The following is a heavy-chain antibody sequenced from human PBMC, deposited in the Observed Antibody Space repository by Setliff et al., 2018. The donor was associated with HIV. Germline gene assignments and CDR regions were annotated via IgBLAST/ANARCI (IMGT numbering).Heavy chain of an antibody. CDR3: ARHSPSDC. J-gene: IGHJ4*02. CDR1: GDSISTDY. V-gene: IGHV4-59*08. Sequence: PSETLSLTCTVSGDSISTDYRTWIRQPPGKGLEWIGYIYNSASTSYNPSLKSRVTISVDTSKNQFSLKLSSVTAADTAVYYCARHSPSDCWGQGALVTVSS. CDR2: IYNSAST.